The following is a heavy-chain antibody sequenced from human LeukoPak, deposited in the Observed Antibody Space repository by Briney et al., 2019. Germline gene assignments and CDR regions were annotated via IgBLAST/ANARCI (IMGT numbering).Heavy chain of an antibody. CDR2: ISYDGSNK. J-gene: IGHJ4*02. Sequence: PGRSLRLSCATSGFTFSNYGMHWVRQAPGKGLEWVAVISYDGSNKYYADSVKGRFTISRDNSENTLYLQMNSLRPEDAAVYYCANLPLWGQGTLVTVSS. CDR1: GFTFSNYG. V-gene: IGHV3-30*18. CDR3: ANLPL.